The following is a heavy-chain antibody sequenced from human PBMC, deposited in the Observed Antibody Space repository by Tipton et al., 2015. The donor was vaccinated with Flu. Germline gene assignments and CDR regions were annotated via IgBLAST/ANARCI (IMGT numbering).Heavy chain of an antibody. V-gene: IGHV4-38-2*02. J-gene: IGHJ4*02. Sequence: TLSLTCTVSGFSITDGSFWGWIRQSPGRGLEWIGSIYHLGTTYYNPSLKSRATISVDTSKNQFSLKLSSVTAADTAVYYCARDDSGFNDYWGPGTLVTVSS. D-gene: IGHD3-22*01. CDR1: GFSITDGSF. CDR3: ARDDSGFNDY. CDR2: IYHLGTT.